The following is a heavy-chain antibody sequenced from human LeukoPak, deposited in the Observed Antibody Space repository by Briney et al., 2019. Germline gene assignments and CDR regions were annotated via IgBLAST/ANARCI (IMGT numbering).Heavy chain of an antibody. J-gene: IGHJ4*02. CDR2: INHSGST. D-gene: IGHD2-2*02. V-gene: IGHV4-34*01. Sequence: PSETLSLTCAVYGGSFSGYYWRWLRQHPGKGLEWIGEINHSGSTNYNPSLKSRVTISVDTSKNQFSLKLSSVTAADTAVYYCARWVGYCSSTSCYMDYWGQGTLVTVSS. CDR3: ARWVGYCSSTSCYMDY. CDR1: GGSFSGYY.